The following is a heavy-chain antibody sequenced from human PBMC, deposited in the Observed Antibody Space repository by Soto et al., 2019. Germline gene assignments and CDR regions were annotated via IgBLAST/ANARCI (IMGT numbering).Heavy chain of an antibody. CDR3: AKDLPGSRWPYAY. CDR1: GFTFAGNA. J-gene: IGHJ1*01. D-gene: IGHD6-19*01. Sequence: GGSLRLSCAASGFTFAGNAMSWVRQAPGKGLEWVSGINNSGGLTYYADSVKGRFTISRDNSKNTLYLQMNSLRAEDTAIYYCAKDLPGSRWPYAYWGQGTLVTVSS. V-gene: IGHV3-23*01. CDR2: INNSGGLT.